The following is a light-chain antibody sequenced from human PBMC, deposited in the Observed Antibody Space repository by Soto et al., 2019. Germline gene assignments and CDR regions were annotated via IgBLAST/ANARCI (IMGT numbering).Light chain of an antibody. CDR3: QSWYSSLSASV. V-gene: IGLV1-40*01. CDR2: GDS. Sequence: QSVLTQPPSVSGAPGQRVTISCTGSSSNIGPDYDVHWYQQLPGTAPKLLIYGDSNRPSGVPDRFSGSRSGTSASLAITGLQAEDEADYYCQSWYSSLSASVFGSGTKVTVL. J-gene: IGLJ1*01. CDR1: SSNIGPDYD.